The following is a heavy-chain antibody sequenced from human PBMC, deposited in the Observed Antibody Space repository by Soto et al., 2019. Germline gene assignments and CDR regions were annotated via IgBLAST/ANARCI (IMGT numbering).Heavy chain of an antibody. CDR1: GFTFSDYY. V-gene: IGHV3-11*06. Sequence: QEQLVESGGGWVKPGGSLRLSCAASGFTFSDYYIAWIRQAPGKGLEWILYISRTGIYKRYPDSVKGRFTIARDNANNSMVLQMNSLRADDTAVYYCVRDLYGSGTSLRGWFDPWGQGTLVTVSS. J-gene: IGHJ5*02. CDR3: VRDLYGSGTSLRGWFDP. CDR2: ISRTGIYK. D-gene: IGHD3-10*01.